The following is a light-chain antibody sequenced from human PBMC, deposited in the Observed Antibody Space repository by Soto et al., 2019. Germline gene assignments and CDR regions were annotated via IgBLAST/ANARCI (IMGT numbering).Light chain of an antibody. CDR1: QSCGTS. CDR3: KQYNNYWT. J-gene: IGKJ1*01. CDR2: KAS. Sequence: DIQMTQSPSTLSASVGDRVTITCRASQSCGTSLAWYQQRTGKAPNLLIYKASNLESGVPSRFSGSGSATEFTLTIGSVQPDDLATYYCKQYNNYWTFGKGTKVEIK. V-gene: IGKV1-5*03.